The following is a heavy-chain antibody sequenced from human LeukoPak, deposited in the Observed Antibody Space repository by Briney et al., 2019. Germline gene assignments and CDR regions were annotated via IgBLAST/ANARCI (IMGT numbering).Heavy chain of an antibody. CDR1: GGSIIYFH. CDR2: IYHGGIT. D-gene: IGHD6-19*01. Sequence: SETLSLTCTVSGGSIIYFHWGCIRQPPGKGLEWVGYIYHGGITNYSPSLESRVSMSADTSKNQFSLRLNSVTAADTAVYYCARLNVGSGWFFDYWGQGTLVTVSS. CDR3: ARLNVGSGWFFDY. V-gene: IGHV4-59*08. J-gene: IGHJ4*02.